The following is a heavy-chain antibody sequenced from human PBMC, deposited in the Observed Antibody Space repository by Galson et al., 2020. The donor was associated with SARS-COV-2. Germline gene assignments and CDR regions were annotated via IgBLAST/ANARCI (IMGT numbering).Heavy chain of an antibody. D-gene: IGHD1-1*01. CDR2: VHYTGST. V-gene: IGHV4-59*08. CDR1: GDSISSFY. J-gene: IGHJ4*02. CDR3: AGTTLNFDC. Sequence: SETLSLTCTVSGDSISSFYWSWIRQSPGKGLEWIGYVHYTGSTNYSPSLASRVTMSVDTSKSLFSLKLTSVTAADTAVYYCAGTTLNFDCWGQGTLVTVSS.